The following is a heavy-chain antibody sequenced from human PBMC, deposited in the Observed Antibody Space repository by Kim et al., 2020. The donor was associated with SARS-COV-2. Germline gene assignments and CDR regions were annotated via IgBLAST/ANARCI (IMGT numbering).Heavy chain of an antibody. Sequence: GGSLRLSCAASGFTFSSYAMHWVRQAPGKGLEWVAVIWYDGSNKYYADSVKGRFTISRDNSKNTLYLQMNSLRAEDTAVYYCANQRGYSSGDDAFDIWGQGTMVTLSS. D-gene: IGHD5-18*01. CDR1: GFTFSSYA. CDR3: ANQRGYSSGDDAFDI. J-gene: IGHJ3*02. CDR2: IWYDGSNK. V-gene: IGHV3-33*06.